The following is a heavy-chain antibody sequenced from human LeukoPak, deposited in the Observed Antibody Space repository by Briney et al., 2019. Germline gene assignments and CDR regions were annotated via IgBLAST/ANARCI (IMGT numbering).Heavy chain of an antibody. CDR3: AGESMTTVTRYFDY. CDR1: GGSISSYY. CDR2: IYTSGST. D-gene: IGHD4-11*01. V-gene: IGHV4-4*07. J-gene: IGHJ4*02. Sequence: SETLSLTCTVSGGSISSYYWSWIRQPAGKGLEWFGRIYTSGSTNYNPSLKSRVTMSVDTSKNQFSLKLSSVTAADTAVYYCAGESMTTVTRYFDYWGQGTLVTVSS.